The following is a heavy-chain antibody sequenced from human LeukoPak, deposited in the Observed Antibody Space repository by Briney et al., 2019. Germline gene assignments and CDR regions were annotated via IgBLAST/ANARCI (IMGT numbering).Heavy chain of an antibody. V-gene: IGHV2-70*11. D-gene: IGHD1-1*01. CDR1: GLSLSTYGMC. CDR2: IDWDDDK. J-gene: IGHJ6*03. CDR3: AQMQRVTTGTTTAYYMDV. Sequence: SGPALVKPTQTLTLTCTFSGLSLSTYGMCVSWIRQPPGKALEWPARIDWDDDKYYSTSLKTRLTISKDTSKNQVVLTVTNVDPVDTATYYCAQMQRVTTGTTTAYYMDVWDKGTTVTVSS.